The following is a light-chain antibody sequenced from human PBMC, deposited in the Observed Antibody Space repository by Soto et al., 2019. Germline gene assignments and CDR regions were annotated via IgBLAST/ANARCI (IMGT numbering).Light chain of an antibody. CDR1: SSDVGGYNY. CDR3: CSFSGTSTRYV. J-gene: IGLJ1*01. CDR2: DVN. V-gene: IGLV2-11*01. Sequence: QSALTQPRSVSGSPGQSVTISCTGSSSDVGGYNYVSWYQQHPGEAPKLMIYDVNKRPSSGVPDRFAGSKSGNTASLTICGLEAEDDAEYYCCSFSGTSTRYVFGSGTKV.